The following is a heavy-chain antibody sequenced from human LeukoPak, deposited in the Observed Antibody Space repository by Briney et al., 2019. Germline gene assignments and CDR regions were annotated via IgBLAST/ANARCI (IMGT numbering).Heavy chain of an antibody. D-gene: IGHD3-22*01. J-gene: IGHJ4*02. V-gene: IGHV1-69*05. CDR1: GGTFSSYA. CDR2: IIPIFGTA. Sequence: SVKVSCKASGGTFSSYAISWVRQAPGQGLEWMGRIIPIFGTANYAQKFQGRVTITTDESTSTAYMELSSLRSEDTAVYYCARRSYDSSGYYQFDCWGQGTLVTVSS. CDR3: ARRSYDSSGYYQFDC.